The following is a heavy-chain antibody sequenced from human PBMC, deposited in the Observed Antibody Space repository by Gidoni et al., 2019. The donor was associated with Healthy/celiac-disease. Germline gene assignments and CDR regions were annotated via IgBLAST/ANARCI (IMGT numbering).Heavy chain of an antibody. Sequence: EVQLVQSGAEVKKPGESLRISCKGSGYSFTSYWSSWVRQMPGKGLEWMGRIDPSDSYTNYSPSFQGHVTISADKSISTAYLQWSSLKASDTAMYYCARQTSSSWYSDYWGQGTLVTVSS. CDR1: GYSFTSYW. CDR2: IDPSDSYT. CDR3: ARQTSSSWYSDY. D-gene: IGHD6-13*01. V-gene: IGHV5-10-1*03. J-gene: IGHJ4*02.